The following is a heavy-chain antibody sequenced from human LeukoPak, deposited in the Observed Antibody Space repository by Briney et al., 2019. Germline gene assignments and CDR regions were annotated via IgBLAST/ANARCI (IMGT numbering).Heavy chain of an antibody. V-gene: IGHV4-39*01. CDR3: ARREGYFDY. Sequence: PSETLSLTCPVSGGSISRSSCYWGWILQPPGKGREWFASIYYSGNTYYNPSIKRRVTISLDTSNSQYSLKLSSVTAADTAIYYCARREGYFDYWGQGNLVTVSS. CDR2: IYYSGNT. J-gene: IGHJ4*02. CDR1: GGSISRSSCY.